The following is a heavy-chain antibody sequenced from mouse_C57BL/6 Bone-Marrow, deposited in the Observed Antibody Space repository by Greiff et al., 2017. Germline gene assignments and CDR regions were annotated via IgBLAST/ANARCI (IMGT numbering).Heavy chain of an antibody. V-gene: IGHV1-82*01. Sequence: QLQLQQSGPELVKPGASVKISCKASGYAFSSSWMNWVKQRPGKGLEWIGRIYPGDGDTNYNGKFKGKATLTADKSSSTAYMQLSSLTSEDSAVYFCACYYDYDTWYFDVWGTGTTVTVSS. J-gene: IGHJ1*03. CDR2: IYPGDGDT. D-gene: IGHD2-4*01. CDR3: ACYYDYDTWYFDV. CDR1: GYAFSSSW.